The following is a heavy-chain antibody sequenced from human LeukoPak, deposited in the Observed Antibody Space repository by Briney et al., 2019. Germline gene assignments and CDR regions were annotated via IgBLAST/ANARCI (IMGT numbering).Heavy chain of an antibody. J-gene: IGHJ4*02. D-gene: IGHD6-13*01. V-gene: IGHV3-23*01. CDR3: GKGGGSSWYYFEH. Sequence: PGGSLRLSCAASGFTFSLYAMSWVRQAPGKGLEWVSTITGSGGSTYYADSVRGRFTISRDNSKNTLYLQMISLRAEDTAVYYWGKGGGSSWYYFEHWGQGTLVTVSS. CDR2: ITGSGGST. CDR1: GFTFSLYA.